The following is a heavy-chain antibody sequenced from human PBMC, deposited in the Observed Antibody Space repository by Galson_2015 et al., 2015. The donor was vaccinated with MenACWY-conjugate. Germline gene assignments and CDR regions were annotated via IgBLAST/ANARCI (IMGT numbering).Heavy chain of an antibody. D-gene: IGHD3-3*01. CDR2: LFSDDEK. CDR1: GISLSNTRVA. J-gene: IGHJ6*02. V-gene: IGHV2-26*01. Sequence: PALVKPTQTLTLTCTVSGISLSNTRVAVSWIRQPPGKALEWLAHLFSDDEKSHSTSLKSRLTISKDTSKSQVVLTMTNMDPVDTGTYFCARIDYDSRDYGMDVWGQGTTVTVSS. CDR3: ARIDYDSRDYGMDV.